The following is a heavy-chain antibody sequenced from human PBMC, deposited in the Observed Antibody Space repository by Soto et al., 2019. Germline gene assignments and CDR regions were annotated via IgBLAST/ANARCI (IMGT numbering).Heavy chain of an antibody. J-gene: IGHJ5*01. V-gene: IGHV3-48*03. CDR1: GFTFRSYE. D-gene: IGHD2-15*01. Sequence: GGSLRLSCAASGFTFRSYEMHWVRQPPGKGLQWISYISADGSGTYYADSVRGRFTISRDNARNSLSLQMNSLRDEDTAVYYCARDRCYDGTCYSASDSWGQGTLVTVSS. CDR2: ISADGSGT. CDR3: ARDRCYDGTCYSASDS.